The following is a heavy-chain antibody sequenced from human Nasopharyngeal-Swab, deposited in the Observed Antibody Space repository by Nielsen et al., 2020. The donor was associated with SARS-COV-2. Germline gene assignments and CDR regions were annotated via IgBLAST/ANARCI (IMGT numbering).Heavy chain of an antibody. D-gene: IGHD2-2*01. J-gene: IGHJ4*02. Sequence: GGSLRLSCTASGFTFSNYDTHWLRQTPGKGLEWVAVMWYAGSSERYADSVKGRVTIARDISKNTLYLQMNSLRAEDTAVYYCARESGVSSTSPFDCWGRGTLVTVSS. CDR2: MWYAGSSE. CDR3: ARESGVSSTSPFDC. V-gene: IGHV3-33*01. CDR1: GFTFSNYD.